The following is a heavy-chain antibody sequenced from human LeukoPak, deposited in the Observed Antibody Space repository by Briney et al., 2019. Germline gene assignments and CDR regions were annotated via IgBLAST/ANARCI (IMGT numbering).Heavy chain of an antibody. CDR1: GFTFSSYS. CDR2: ISSSSSAI. D-gene: IGHD2/OR15-2a*01. Sequence: GGSLRLSCAASGFTFSSYSMNWVRQAPGKGLEWISYISSSSSAIYYAGSVKGRSTISRDNAKNSPYLQMNSLRDEDTAVYYCVRDHYYSFDYWGQGTLVTVSS. J-gene: IGHJ4*02. V-gene: IGHV3-48*02. CDR3: VRDHYYSFDY.